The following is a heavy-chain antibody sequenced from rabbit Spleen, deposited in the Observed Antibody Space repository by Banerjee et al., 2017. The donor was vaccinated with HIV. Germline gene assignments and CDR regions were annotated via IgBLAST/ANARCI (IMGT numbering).Heavy chain of an antibody. CDR2: MDVTSGNT. V-gene: IGHV1S40*01. CDR3: ARAPVGSGDPFNL. J-gene: IGHJ4*01. CDR1: GLDISSRHW. D-gene: IGHD1-1*01. Sequence: QSLEESGGDLVKPGASLTLTCTASGLDISSRHWICWVRQTPGRGLEWIACMDVTSGNTYYANWAKGRFTISKTSSTTVTLQMTSPTGADTATYFCARAPVGSGDPFNLWGPGTLVTVS.